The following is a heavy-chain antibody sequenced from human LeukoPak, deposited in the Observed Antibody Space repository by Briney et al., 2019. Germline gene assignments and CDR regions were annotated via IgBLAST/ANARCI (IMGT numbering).Heavy chain of an antibody. CDR3: ARLGYCSSTSCYPGGRVPYYFDY. J-gene: IGHJ4*02. V-gene: IGHV5-51*01. CDR2: IYPGDSDT. CDR1: GSIFTSYW. Sequence: GASLQISGQGAGSIFTSYWIGWGRQLPGKGLEWMGIIYPGDSDTRYSPSFQGQVTISADKSISTAYLQWSSLKASDTAMYYCARLGYCSSTSCYPGGRVPYYFDYWGQGTLVTVSS. D-gene: IGHD2-2*01.